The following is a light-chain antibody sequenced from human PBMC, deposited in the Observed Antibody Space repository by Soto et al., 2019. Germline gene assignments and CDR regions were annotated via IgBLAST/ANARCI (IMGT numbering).Light chain of an antibody. Sequence: QSALTQPASVSGSPGQSITISCTGTNSDVGAYDYVSWYQQHPVKAPKLMIYEVSNRPSGVSNRFSGSKSGNTASLTISGLQAEDEDAYYCSSYTTSSTWVFGGGTKLTVL. J-gene: IGLJ3*02. CDR1: NSDVGAYDY. V-gene: IGLV2-14*01. CDR2: EVS. CDR3: SSYTTSSTWV.